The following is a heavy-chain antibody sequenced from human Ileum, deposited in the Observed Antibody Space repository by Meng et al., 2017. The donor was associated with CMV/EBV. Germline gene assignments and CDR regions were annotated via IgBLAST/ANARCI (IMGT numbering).Heavy chain of an antibody. Sequence: RSLTCAVYGGSFSGYYWSWIRQPPGKGLEWIGEINHSGSTNYNPSLKSRVTISVDTSKNQFSLKLSSVTAADTAVYYCARGSEAGYYWGQGTLVTVSS. CDR2: INHSGST. CDR1: GGSFSGYY. V-gene: IGHV4-34*01. CDR3: ARGSEAGYY. J-gene: IGHJ4*02.